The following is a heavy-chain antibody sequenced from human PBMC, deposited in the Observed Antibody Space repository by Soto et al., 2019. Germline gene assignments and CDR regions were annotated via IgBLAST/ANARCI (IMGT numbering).Heavy chain of an antibody. J-gene: IGHJ4*02. CDR2: IWYDGSNK. CDR3: ARDEWGSGSLDY. D-gene: IGHD3-10*01. Sequence: QVQLVESGGGVVQPGRSLRVSCAASGFTCSSYGMHWVRQAPGKGLEWVAVIWYDGSNKYYADSVKGRFTISRDNSKNTLYLQMNSLRAEDTAVYYCARDEWGSGSLDYWGQGTLVTVSS. CDR1: GFTCSSYG. V-gene: IGHV3-33*01.